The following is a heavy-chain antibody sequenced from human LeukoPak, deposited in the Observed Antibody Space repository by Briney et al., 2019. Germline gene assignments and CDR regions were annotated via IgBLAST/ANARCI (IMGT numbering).Heavy chain of an antibody. CDR2: IQNDGSDK. V-gene: IGHV3-30*02. D-gene: IGHD3-10*01. CDR3: AKGSSGQRPYYFDY. CDR1: GINFRSSG. J-gene: IGHJ4*02. Sequence: PGGSLRLSCAASGINFRSSGMHWVRQAPGKGLEWVTFIQNDGSDKSYAASVQGRFTISRDNSKNTVYLHMNSLRADDTAIYYCAKGSSGQRPYYFDYWGQGTLVTVSS.